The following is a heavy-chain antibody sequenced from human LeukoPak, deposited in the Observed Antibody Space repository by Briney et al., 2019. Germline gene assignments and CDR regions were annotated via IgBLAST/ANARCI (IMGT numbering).Heavy chain of an antibody. CDR1: GVTVSSVS. J-gene: IGHJ4*02. Sequence: RGSPRGSWAASGVTVSSVSMNWVRQAPRKGLEWVSSISSSSSYIYYADSVKGRFTISRDNAKNSLYLQMNSLRAEDTAVYYCARVGSSSWQFDYWGQGTLVTVSS. D-gene: IGHD6-13*01. CDR2: ISSSSSYI. V-gene: IGHV3-21*01. CDR3: ARVGSSSWQFDY.